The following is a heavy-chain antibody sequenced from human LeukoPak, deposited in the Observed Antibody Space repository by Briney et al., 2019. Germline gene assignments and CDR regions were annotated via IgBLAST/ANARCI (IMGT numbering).Heavy chain of an antibody. V-gene: IGHV4-4*07. J-gene: IGHJ4*02. CDR2: IYNSLFT. CDR3: ATGLDYSDSSGYFKY. D-gene: IGHD3-22*01. Sequence: TLSLTCTVSGGSISGYYWSWIRQHAGTGLEWMGRIYNSLFTNYNPSLRRRVSISVDKSKNQFSLILSSLTAADTAVYYCATGLDYSDSSGYFKYWGQGTLVTVSS. CDR1: GGSISGYY.